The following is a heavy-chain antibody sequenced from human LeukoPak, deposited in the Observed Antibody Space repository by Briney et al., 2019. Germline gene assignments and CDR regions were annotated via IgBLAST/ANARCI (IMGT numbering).Heavy chain of an antibody. J-gene: IGHJ4*02. D-gene: IGHD2-8*02. Sequence: GESLKISCKASGYSFTNYWIDWVRQMPGKGLEWMGIIYPADSDTRYSPSFQGQVTISADKSISTAFLQWSSLKASDTAMYYCARHTGEDNIYWPIGDYWGQGTLVTVSS. CDR3: ARHTGEDNIYWPIGDY. CDR1: GYSFTNYW. V-gene: IGHV5-51*01. CDR2: IYPADSDT.